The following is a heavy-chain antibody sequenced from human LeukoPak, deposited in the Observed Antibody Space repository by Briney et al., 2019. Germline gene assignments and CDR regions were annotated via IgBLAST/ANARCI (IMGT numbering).Heavy chain of an antibody. Sequence: SETLSLTCAVSGGSISSGGYSWSWIRQPSGKGLEWIGYIYYSGSTYYNPSLKSRVTISVDTSKNQFSLKLSSVTAADTAVYYCARGFGAAAGSHWFDPWGQGTLVTVSS. CDR2: IYYSGST. CDR1: GGSISSGGYS. V-gene: IGHV4-30-4*07. D-gene: IGHD6-13*01. J-gene: IGHJ5*02. CDR3: ARGFGAAAGSHWFDP.